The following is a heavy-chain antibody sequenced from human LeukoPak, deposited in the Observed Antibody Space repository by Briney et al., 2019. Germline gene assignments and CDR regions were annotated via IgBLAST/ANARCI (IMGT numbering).Heavy chain of an antibody. Sequence: SQTLSLTCTVSGGSISSSSYYWGWIRQPPGKGLEWIGSIYYSGSTYYNPSLKSRVTISVDTSKSQYSLKLSSVTAADTAVYYCARHHSRRTHLRYFDLCGRGTLVTVSS. CDR1: GGSISSSSYY. CDR3: ARHHSRRTHLRYFDL. D-gene: IGHD3/OR15-3a*01. CDR2: IYYSGST. V-gene: IGHV4-39*01. J-gene: IGHJ2*01.